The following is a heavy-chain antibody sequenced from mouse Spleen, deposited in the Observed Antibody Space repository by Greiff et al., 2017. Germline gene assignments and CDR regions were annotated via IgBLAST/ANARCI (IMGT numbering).Heavy chain of an antibody. CDR2: INPYNDGT. J-gene: IGHJ4*01. D-gene: IGHD1-1*01. Sequence: EVQLQQSGPELVKPGASVKMSCKASGYTFTSYVMHWVKQKPGQGLEWIGYINPYNDGTKYNEKFKGKATLTSDKSSSTAHMELLSLTSEDSAVYYCGRDYYGSSYGYAMDYWGQGTSVTVSS. V-gene: IGHV1-14*01. CDR1: GYTFTSYV. CDR3: GRDYYGSSYGYAMDY.